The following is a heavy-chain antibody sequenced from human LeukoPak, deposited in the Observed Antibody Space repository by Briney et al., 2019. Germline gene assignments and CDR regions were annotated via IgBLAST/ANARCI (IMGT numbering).Heavy chain of an antibody. J-gene: IGHJ6*02. V-gene: IGHV3-9*01. Sequence: PGGSLRLSCAASGFTFDDYAMHWVRQAPGKGLEWVSGISWNSGSIGYADSVKGRFTISRDNAKNSLYLQMNSLRAEDTALYYCAKDNSWLYDSSGGYYYGMDVWGQGTTVTVSS. CDR2: ISWNSGSI. CDR1: GFTFDDYA. D-gene: IGHD3-22*01. CDR3: AKDNSWLYDSSGGYYYGMDV.